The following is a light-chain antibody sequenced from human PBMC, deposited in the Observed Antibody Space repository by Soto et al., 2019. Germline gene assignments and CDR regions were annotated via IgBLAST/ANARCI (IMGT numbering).Light chain of an antibody. J-gene: IGKJ2*01. CDR1: QTVSGKY. V-gene: IGKV3-20*01. CDR3: QQYAISPYT. Sequence: MVLTQSPCTLSLSPGERGTLSCRASQTVSGKYLAWYQHRPGQAHRLLIYGPFSRASGIPDRFSGSGSGTVFTLTIRKVEPEGFAVYYCQQYAISPYTFGQGARLDIK. CDR2: GPF.